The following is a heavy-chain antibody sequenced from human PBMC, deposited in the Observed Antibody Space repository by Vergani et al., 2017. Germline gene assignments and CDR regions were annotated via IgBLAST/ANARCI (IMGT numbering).Heavy chain of an antibody. CDR1: GFTFSSYG. J-gene: IGHJ4*02. D-gene: IGHD3-3*01. CDR2: ISYDGSNK. V-gene: IGHV3-30*03. CDR3: ASGDDFWSGYPFFY. Sequence: QVQLVESGGGVVQPGRSLRLSCAASGFTFSSYGMHWVRQAPGKGLEWVAFISYDGSNKYYADSVKGRFTISRDNSKNTLYLQMNSLRAEDTAVYYCASGDDFWSGYPFFYWGQGTLVTVSS.